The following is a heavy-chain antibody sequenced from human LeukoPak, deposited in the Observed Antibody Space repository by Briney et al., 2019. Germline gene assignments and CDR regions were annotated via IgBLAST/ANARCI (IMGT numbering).Heavy chain of an antibody. D-gene: IGHD1-14*01. CDR1: GFTFSSCG. CDR2: IGPTGTDR. J-gene: IGHJ4*02. CDR3: ATETIGRRYDY. Sequence: GGSLRLSCAASGFTFSSCGFNWVRQAPGKGLEWVSSIGPTGTDRYYADSVRGRFTISRDNAKNSMYLQMDSLRDEDTAVYHCATETIGRRYDYWGQGTLLTVSS. V-gene: IGHV3-21*01.